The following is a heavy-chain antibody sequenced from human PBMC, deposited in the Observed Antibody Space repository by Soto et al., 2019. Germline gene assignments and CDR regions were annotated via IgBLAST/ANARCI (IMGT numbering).Heavy chain of an antibody. CDR3: TRCKGRDGYNYPHY. V-gene: IGHV3-49*03. CDR1: GFTFGDYA. Sequence: GGSLRLSCTASGFTFGDYAMSWFRQAPGKGLEWVGFIRSKAYGGTTEYAASVKGRFTISRDDSKSIAYLQMNSLKTEDTAVYYCTRCKGRDGYNYPHYWGQGTLVTVSS. J-gene: IGHJ4*02. CDR2: IRSKAYGGTT. D-gene: IGHD5-12*01.